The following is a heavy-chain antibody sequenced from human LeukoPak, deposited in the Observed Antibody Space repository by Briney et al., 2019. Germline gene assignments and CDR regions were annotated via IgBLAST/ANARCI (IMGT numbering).Heavy chain of an antibody. CDR1: GESFSGYY. J-gene: IGHJ4*02. Sequence: KPSETLSLTCAVYGESFSGYYWSWICQPPGKGLEWIGEINHSGSTNYNPSLKSRVTISVDTSKNEFSLKLSSVTAADTAVYYCARVAVAFDYWGQGTLVTVSS. CDR3: ARVAVAFDY. D-gene: IGHD6-19*01. V-gene: IGHV4-34*01. CDR2: INHSGST.